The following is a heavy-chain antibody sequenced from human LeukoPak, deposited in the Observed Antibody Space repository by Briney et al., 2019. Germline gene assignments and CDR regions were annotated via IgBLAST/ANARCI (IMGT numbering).Heavy chain of an antibody. V-gene: IGHV3-7*01. CDR1: GFTFSSYW. CDR2: IKQDGSEK. J-gene: IGHJ4*02. Sequence: PGGSLRLSCAASGFTFSSYWMSWVRQAPGKGLEWVANIKQDGSEKYYVDSVKGRFTISRDNSKNTLYLQMNSLRAEDTAVYYCARVPYYYDSSGYYSDYWGQGTLVTVSS. CDR3: ARVPYYYDSSGYYSDY. D-gene: IGHD3-22*01.